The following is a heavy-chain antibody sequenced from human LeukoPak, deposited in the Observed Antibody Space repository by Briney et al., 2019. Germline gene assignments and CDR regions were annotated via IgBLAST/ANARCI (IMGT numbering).Heavy chain of an antibody. Sequence: GGSLRLSCAASGFTFSSYDMHWVRQATGKGLEWVSAIGTAGDTYYPGSVKGRFTISRENAKNSLYLQMNSLRAGDTAVYYCARASSGWYGLDYWGQGTLVTVSS. J-gene: IGHJ4*02. D-gene: IGHD6-19*01. CDR3: ARASSGWYGLDY. CDR1: GFTFSSYD. V-gene: IGHV3-13*01. CDR2: IGTAGDT.